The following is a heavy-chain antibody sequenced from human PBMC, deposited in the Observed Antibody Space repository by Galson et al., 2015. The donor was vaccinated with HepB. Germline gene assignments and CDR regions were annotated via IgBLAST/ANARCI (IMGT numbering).Heavy chain of an antibody. J-gene: IGHJ4*02. V-gene: IGHV4-59*01. D-gene: IGHD2-2*01. CDR3: ARGGASSRYFDS. CDR2: IYYSGTT. Sequence: IRQPPGKGLEWVGWIYYSGTTNYSPSLKSRVTISVDTSNNQFSLKLSSVTAADTAVYYCARGGASSRYFDSWGQGTLVTVSS.